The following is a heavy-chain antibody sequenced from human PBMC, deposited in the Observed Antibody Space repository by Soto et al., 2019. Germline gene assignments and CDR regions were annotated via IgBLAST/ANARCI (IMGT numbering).Heavy chain of an antibody. CDR3: ATAYTPYCSSTSCYVFDY. CDR1: GFTFSSYA. Sequence: EVQLLESGGGLVQPGGSLRLSCAASGFTFSSYAMSWVRQAPGKGLEWVSAISGSGGSTYYADSVKGRFTISRDNSKNTLYLQMNSLRAEDTAVYYCATAYTPYCSSTSCYVFDYWGQGTLVTVSS. CDR2: ISGSGGST. V-gene: IGHV3-23*01. D-gene: IGHD2-2*01. J-gene: IGHJ4*02.